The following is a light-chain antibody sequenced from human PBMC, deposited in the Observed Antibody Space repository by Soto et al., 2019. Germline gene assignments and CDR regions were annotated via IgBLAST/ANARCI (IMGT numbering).Light chain of an antibody. J-gene: IGKJ1*01. Sequence: DIVMTQSPDSLAVSLGERATINCKSSQSVLYSSNNKNYLAWYQQKPGQPPKLLIYWASTRESGVPDRFSGSGSGTDFPITISSLQAEDVAVYYCQQYYSTPRGSFGQGTKVEIK. CDR3: QQYYSTPRGS. V-gene: IGKV4-1*01. CDR1: QSVLYSSNNKNY. CDR2: WAS.